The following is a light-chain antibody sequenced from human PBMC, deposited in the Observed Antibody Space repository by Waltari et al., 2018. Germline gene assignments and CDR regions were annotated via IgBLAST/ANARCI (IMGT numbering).Light chain of an antibody. J-gene: IGKJ1*01. CDR3: QHYVTLPAT. CDR1: QSVSRS. Sequence: CRASQSVSRSVAWYQQKPGQAPRLLIDGASSRATGVPDRFSGSGSGTDFSLTISRLEPEDFAVYYCQHYVTLPATFGQGTKVEIK. V-gene: IGKV3-20*01. CDR2: GAS.